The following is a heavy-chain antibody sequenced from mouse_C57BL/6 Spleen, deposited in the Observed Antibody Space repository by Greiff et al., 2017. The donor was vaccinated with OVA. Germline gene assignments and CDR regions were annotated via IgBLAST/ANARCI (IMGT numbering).Heavy chain of an antibody. V-gene: IGHV2-2*01. CDR2: IWSGGGT. CDR1: GFSLTSYG. Sequence: VKLQESGPGLVQPSQSLSITCTVSGFSLTSYGVHWVRQSPGKGLEWLGVIWSGGGTDYNAAFISRLSISKDNSTSQVFFKMNSLQADDTAIYYCAGNYDGSFAYWGQGTLVTVSA. D-gene: IGHD2-3*01. CDR3: AGNYDGSFAY. J-gene: IGHJ3*01.